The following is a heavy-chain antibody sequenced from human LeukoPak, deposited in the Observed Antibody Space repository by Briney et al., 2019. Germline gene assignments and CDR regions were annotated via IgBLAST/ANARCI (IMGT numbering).Heavy chain of an antibody. V-gene: IGHV4-59*12. D-gene: IGHD6-13*01. CDR3: ARSWYEDYFDY. CDR2: IYYSGST. Sequence: SETLSLTCTVSGGSISSYYWSWIRQPPGKGLEWIGYIYYSGSTNYNPSLKSRVTISVDTSKNQFSLQLNSVTPEDTAVYYCARSWYEDYFDYWGQGTLVTVSS. CDR1: GGSISSYY. J-gene: IGHJ4*02.